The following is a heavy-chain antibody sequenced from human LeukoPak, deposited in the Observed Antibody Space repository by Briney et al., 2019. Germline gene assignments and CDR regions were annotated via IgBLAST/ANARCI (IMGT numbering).Heavy chain of an antibody. Sequence: PGGSLRLSCAVSGFTFRTYWMHWVRQVPGEGLVWVSRINEDGSITNYADSVKGRFSISRDNAKNTLYLQMNSLRAEDTAVYYCGRDLGGRSGYWGHGTLVTVSS. D-gene: IGHD1-26*01. CDR1: GFTFRTYW. CDR3: GRDLGGRSGY. J-gene: IGHJ4*01. V-gene: IGHV3-74*01. CDR2: INEDGSIT.